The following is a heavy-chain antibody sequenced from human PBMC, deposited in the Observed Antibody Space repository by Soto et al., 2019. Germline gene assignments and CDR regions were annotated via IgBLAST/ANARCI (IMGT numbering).Heavy chain of an antibody. Sequence: SVKVSCKASGGTFSGYRINWVRQAPGQGLEWVGGIVPIFGTANYAQKFQGRVTITADESTSTAYMELSSLRSEDTAVYYCAIPNRGYPDLYYFDYWGQGTLVTVSS. V-gene: IGHV1-69*13. CDR1: GGTFSGYR. D-gene: IGHD3-22*01. J-gene: IGHJ4*02. CDR3: AIPNRGYPDLYYFDY. CDR2: IVPIFGTA.